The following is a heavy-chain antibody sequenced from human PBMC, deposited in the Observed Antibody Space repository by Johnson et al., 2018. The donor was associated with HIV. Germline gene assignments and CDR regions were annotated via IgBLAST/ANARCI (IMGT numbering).Heavy chain of an antibody. J-gene: IGHJ3*02. CDR2: GGTT. CDR3: VKETGAHSAFEI. Sequence: GGTTDYADSVKGRFTISRNNLRNTLFLQMNSLRAEDTARYYCVKETGAHSAFEIWGQGTLVTVSS. D-gene: IGHD3-10*01. V-gene: IGHV3-23*01.